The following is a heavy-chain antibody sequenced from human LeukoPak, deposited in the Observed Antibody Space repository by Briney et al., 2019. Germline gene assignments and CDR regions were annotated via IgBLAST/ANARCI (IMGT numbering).Heavy chain of an antibody. CDR2: IIPILGIA. CDR3: ARVGTMIVAVIT. CDR1: GGTFSSYA. V-gene: IGHV1-69*04. D-gene: IGHD3-22*01. J-gene: IGHJ4*02. Sequence: SVKVSCKASGGTFSSYAISWVRQAPGQGLEWMGRIIPILGIANYAQKFQGRVTITADKSTSTAYMELSSLRSEDTAVYYCARVGTMIVAVITWGQGTLVTVSS.